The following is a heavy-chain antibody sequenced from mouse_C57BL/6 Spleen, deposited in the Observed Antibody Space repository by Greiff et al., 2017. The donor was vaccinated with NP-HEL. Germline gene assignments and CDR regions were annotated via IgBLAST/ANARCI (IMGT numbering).Heavy chain of an antibody. CDR3: ARSNYYGSLGYFDV. J-gene: IGHJ1*03. CDR1: GYAFSSSW. CDR2: IYPGDGDT. Sequence: QVQLKQSGPELVKPGASVKISCKASGYAFSSSWMNWVKQRPGKGLEWIGRIYPGDGDTNYNGKFKGKATLTADKSSSTAYMQLSSLTSEDSAVYFCARSNYYGSLGYFDVWGTGTTVTVSS. V-gene: IGHV1-82*01. D-gene: IGHD1-1*01.